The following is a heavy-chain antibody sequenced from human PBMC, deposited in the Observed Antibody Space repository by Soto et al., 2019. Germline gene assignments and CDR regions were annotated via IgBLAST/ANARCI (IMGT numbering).Heavy chain of an antibody. D-gene: IGHD1-26*01. J-gene: IGHJ1*01. Sequence: QVQLVQSGAEVKKPGASVKVSCKASGYTFTSYGISWVRQAPGQGLEWMGWISAYNGNTNYAQKLQGRVTMTTDTSTSTAYMELGNVGSDGTAVYYCAGGQANYGSYSEYFQHWGQGTLVTVSS. CDR3: AGGQANYGSYSEYFQH. CDR1: GYTFTSYG. CDR2: ISAYNGNT. V-gene: IGHV1-18*01.